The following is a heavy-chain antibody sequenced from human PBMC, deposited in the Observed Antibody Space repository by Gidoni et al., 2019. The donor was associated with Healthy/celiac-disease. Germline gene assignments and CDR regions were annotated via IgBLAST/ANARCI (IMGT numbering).Heavy chain of an antibody. CDR2: ISWNSGSI. CDR1: GFTFDDYA. CDR3: AKDKGARYYYYGMDV. Sequence: EVQLVESGGGWVQPGRSLSLSCAASGFTFDDYALHWVRQAPGKGLEWVSGISWNSGSIGYAYSVKGRFTISRDNAKNSLYLQMNSLRAEDTALYYCAKDKGARYYYYGMDVWGQGTTVTVSS. J-gene: IGHJ6*02. V-gene: IGHV3-9*01. D-gene: IGHD6-6*01.